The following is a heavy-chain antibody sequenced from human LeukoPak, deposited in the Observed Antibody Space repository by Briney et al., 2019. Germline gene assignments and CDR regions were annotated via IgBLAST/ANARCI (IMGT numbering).Heavy chain of an antibody. CDR1: GFTFSSYA. J-gene: IGHJ4*02. CDR3: ARGTYYYDSSGYYSQDY. CDR2: ISGSGGST. D-gene: IGHD3-22*01. V-gene: IGHV3-23*01. Sequence: PGGSLRLSCAASGFTFSSYAMSWVRQAPGKGLEWVSAISGSGGSTYYADSVKGRFTISRDNSKNTLYLQMNSLRAEDTAVYYCARGTYYYDSSGYYSQDYWGQGTLVPSPQ.